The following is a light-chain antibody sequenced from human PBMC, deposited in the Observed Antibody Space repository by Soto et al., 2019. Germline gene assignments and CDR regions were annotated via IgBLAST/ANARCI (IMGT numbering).Light chain of an antibody. V-gene: IGKV3-20*01. CDR1: QSVSSSY. J-gene: IGKJ1*01. Sequence: IVLPQSPGTLSVSPGERSTLSCRARQSVSSSYLAWYQQKPRQAPRLLIFGASSRATGIPDRFIGSGCCTDFILPISRLEPDDFAVYYCQQYGSSPPWTFGQGTKVDI. CDR3: QQYGSSPPWT. CDR2: GAS.